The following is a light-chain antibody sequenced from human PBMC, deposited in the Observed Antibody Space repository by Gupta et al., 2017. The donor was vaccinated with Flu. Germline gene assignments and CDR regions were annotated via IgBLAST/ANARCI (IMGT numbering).Light chain of an antibody. CDR3: QQLNSYPPFT. CDR2: AAS. V-gene: IGKV1-9*01. CDR1: QGLNNH. J-gene: IGKJ3*01. Sequence: DLQLTQSPSFLSASVGDRVTITCRASQGLNNHLAWYQHKPGRAPNLLIYAASTLQSGVPSRFSGSGSGTEFTLTISGLQSEDFATYYCQQLNSYPPFTFGPGTKVDVK.